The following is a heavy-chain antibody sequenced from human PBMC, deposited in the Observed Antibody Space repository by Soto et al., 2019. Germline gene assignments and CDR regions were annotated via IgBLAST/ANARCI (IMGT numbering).Heavy chain of an antibody. CDR2: ISGSGGST. Sequence: EVQLLESGGGLVQPGGSLRLSCAASGFTFSSYAMSWVRQAPGKGLEWVSAISGSGGSTYYADSVKGRFTISRDNSKNTLYLQMNSLRAEDTSVYYCAKADSMTTVTFGGPYFDCWGQGTLVTVSS. CDR1: GFTFSSYA. J-gene: IGHJ4*02. V-gene: IGHV3-23*01. D-gene: IGHD4-4*01. CDR3: AKADSMTTVTFGGPYFDC.